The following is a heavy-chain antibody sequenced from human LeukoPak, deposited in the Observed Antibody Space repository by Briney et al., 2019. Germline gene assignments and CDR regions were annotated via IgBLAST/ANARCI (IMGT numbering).Heavy chain of an antibody. CDR3: TTDLDGIVGATLLFDY. V-gene: IGHV3-15*01. CDR2: IKSKTDGGTT. Sequence: GGSLRLSCAASGFTFSNAWMSWVRQAPGKGLEWVGRIKSKTDGGTTDYAAPVKGRFTISRDDSQNTLYLQMNSLKTEDTAVYYCTTDLDGIVGATLLFDYWGQGTLVTVSS. J-gene: IGHJ4*02. D-gene: IGHD1-26*01. CDR1: GFTFSNAW.